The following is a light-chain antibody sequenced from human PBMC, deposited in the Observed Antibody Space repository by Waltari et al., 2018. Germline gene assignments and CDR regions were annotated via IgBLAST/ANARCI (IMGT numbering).Light chain of an antibody. Sequence: DIQITQSPSSLSASVGDRVNISCQASQDIANYLKWYQQKPGKAPKLLIYLASNLETGVPSRFSGSGSGAYFTFTISSLQPEDIATYYCQHYDNLLLTFGGGTKVEIK. CDR2: LAS. CDR3: QHYDNLLLT. J-gene: IGKJ4*01. CDR1: QDIANY. V-gene: IGKV1-33*01.